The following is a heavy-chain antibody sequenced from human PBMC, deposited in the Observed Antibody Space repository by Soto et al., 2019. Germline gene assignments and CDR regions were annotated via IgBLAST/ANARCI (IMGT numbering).Heavy chain of an antibody. D-gene: IGHD3-22*01. J-gene: IGHJ4*02. CDR1: GFTSSSYA. CDR2: ISGSGGST. Sequence: EVQLLESGGGLVQPGGSLRLSCAASGFTSSSYAMSWVRQAPGKGLEWVSAISGSGGSTYYADSVKGRFTISRDNSKNTLYLQMNSLRAEDTAVYYCAKVCLYSSGPPKHSYWGQGTLVTVSS. CDR3: AKVCLYSSGPPKHSY. V-gene: IGHV3-23*01.